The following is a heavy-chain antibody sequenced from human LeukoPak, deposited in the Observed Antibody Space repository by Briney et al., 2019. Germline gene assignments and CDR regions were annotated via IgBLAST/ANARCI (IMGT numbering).Heavy chain of an antibody. J-gene: IGHJ5*02. CDR3: ARYCSGGSWDNWFDP. D-gene: IGHD2-15*01. Sequence: PSETLSLTCTVSGGSIRSSYYYWGWIRQPPGKGLEWIGSIYDSGSTYYNPSLKSRVTISVDTSKNQFSLKLSSVTAADTAVYYCARYCSGGSWDNWFDPWGQGTLVTVSS. V-gene: IGHV4-39*01. CDR2: IYDSGST. CDR1: GGSIRSSYYY.